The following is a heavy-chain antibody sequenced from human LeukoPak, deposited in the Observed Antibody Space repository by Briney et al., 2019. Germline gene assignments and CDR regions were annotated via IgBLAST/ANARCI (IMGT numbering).Heavy chain of an antibody. CDR1: GFTVSSNF. D-gene: IGHD5-24*01. J-gene: IGHJ4*02. CDR2: IYTGGST. Sequence: GGSLRLSCAASGFTVSSNFMSWVRQAPGKGLEWVSVIYTGGSTYFIDSVKGRFTISRDNSKNTLYLQMNSLRAVDTAVYYCARGNGYNSAFDYWGQGTLVTVSS. CDR3: ARGNGYNSAFDY. V-gene: IGHV3-66*01.